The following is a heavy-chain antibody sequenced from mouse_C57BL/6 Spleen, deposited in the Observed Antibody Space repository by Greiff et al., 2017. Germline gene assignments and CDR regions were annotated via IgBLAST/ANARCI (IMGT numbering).Heavy chain of an antibody. D-gene: IGHD4-1*01. Sequence: VKLQESDAELVKPGASVKISCKVSGYTFTDHTIHWMKQRPEQGLEWIGYIYPRDGSTKYNEKFKGKATLTADKSSSTAYMQLNSLTSEDSAVYFCARRNWDGGAWFAYWGQGTLVTVSA. CDR1: GYTFTDHT. CDR2: IYPRDGST. V-gene: IGHV1-78*01. J-gene: IGHJ3*01. CDR3: ARRNWDGGAWFAY.